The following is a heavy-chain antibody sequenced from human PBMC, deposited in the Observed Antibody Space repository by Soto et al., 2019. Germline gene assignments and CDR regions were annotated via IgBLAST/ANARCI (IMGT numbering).Heavy chain of an antibody. Sequence: GGSLRLSCAASGFTFSNAWMNWVRQAPGKGLEWVGRIKSKTDGGTTDYAAPVKGRFTISRDDSKNTLYLQMNSLKTEDTAVYYCTTGAAAIVVVTSSNNVDYWGQGTLVTVSS. CDR2: IKSKTDGGTT. CDR1: GFTFSNAW. J-gene: IGHJ4*02. D-gene: IGHD3-22*01. V-gene: IGHV3-15*07. CDR3: TTGAAAIVVVTSSNNVDY.